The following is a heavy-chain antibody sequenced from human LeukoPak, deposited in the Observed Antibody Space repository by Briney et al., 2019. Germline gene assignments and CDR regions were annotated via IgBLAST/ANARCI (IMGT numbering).Heavy chain of an antibody. Sequence: SVKVSCKASGGTFSSYAISWVRQASGQGLEWMGGIIPIFGTANYAQKFQGRVTITADESTSTAYMELSSLRSEDTAVYYCATRFYYYDSRALPYWGQGTLVTVSS. CDR2: IIPIFGTA. D-gene: IGHD3-22*01. CDR1: GGTFSSYA. V-gene: IGHV1-69*13. J-gene: IGHJ4*02. CDR3: ATRFYYYDSRALPY.